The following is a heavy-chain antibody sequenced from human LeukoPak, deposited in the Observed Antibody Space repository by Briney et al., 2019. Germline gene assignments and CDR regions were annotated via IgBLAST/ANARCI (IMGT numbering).Heavy chain of an antibody. CDR3: ARGRYCSGGTCYSGAGGFDY. D-gene: IGHD2-15*01. CDR2: ITTSGSTI. V-gene: IGHV3-11*01. CDR1: GFTFSDYY. J-gene: IGHJ4*02. Sequence: GGSLRLSCAASGFTFSDYYMSWIRQAPGTGLEWVSYITTSGSTIYYADSVKGRFTISRDNAKNSLYLQMNSLRAEDTAVYYCARGRYCSGGTCYSGAGGFDYWGQGTLVTVCS.